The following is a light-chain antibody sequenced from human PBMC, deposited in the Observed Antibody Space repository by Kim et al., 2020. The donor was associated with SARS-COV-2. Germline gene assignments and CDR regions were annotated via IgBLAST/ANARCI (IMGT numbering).Light chain of an antibody. CDR2: FDS. CDR1: NIGSKS. Sequence: SYELTQPPSLSVAPGQTARITCGGDNIGSKSVHWYHQQPGQAPVVVMSFDSDRPSGIPERISGSNSGDTATLTIRRVEVGDEADYYCQVRDRNRDQGVFGGGTQLTVL. CDR3: QVRDRNRDQGV. V-gene: IGLV3-21*04. J-gene: IGLJ3*02.